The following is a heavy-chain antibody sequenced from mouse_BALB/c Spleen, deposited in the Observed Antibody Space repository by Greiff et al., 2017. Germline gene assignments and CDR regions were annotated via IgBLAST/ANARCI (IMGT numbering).Heavy chain of an antibody. Sequence: EGQLQQSGAELVKPGASVKLSCTASGFNIKDTYMHWVKQRPEQGLEWIGRIDPANGNTKYDPKFQGKATITADTSSNTAYLQLSSLTSEDTAVYYCARRDYVDYWGQGTTLTVSS. CDR1: GFNIKDTY. J-gene: IGHJ2*01. CDR3: ARRDYVDY. CDR2: IDPANGNT. V-gene: IGHV14-3*02.